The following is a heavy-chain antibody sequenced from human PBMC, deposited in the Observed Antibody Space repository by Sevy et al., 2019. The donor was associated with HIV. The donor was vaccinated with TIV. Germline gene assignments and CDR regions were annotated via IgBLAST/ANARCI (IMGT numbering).Heavy chain of an antibody. V-gene: IGHV3-49*04. Sequence: QLGGSLRLSCTASGFTFGDYCMSWVRQAPGKGLEWVAFLKSDVYGGTVDHAASVRGRFVISRDDSKTIAYLQMNDLKTEDTGVYYCTRWKAAQSIFDYWGQGALVTVPQ. CDR2: LKSDVYGGTV. D-gene: IGHD6-13*01. J-gene: IGHJ4*02. CDR1: GFTFGDYC. CDR3: TRWKAAQSIFDY.